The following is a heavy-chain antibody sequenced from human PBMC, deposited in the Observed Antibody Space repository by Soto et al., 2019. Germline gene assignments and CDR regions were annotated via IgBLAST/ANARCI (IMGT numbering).Heavy chain of an antibody. D-gene: IGHD6-13*01. CDR1: GFTFSSYS. J-gene: IGHJ6*03. CDR2: ISSSSSTI. Sequence: EVQLVESGAPLVQPGGSLRLSCAASGFTFSSYSMNWVRQAPGKGLEWVSYISSSSSTIYYADSVKGRFTISRDNAKNSLYLQMNSLRAEDTAVYYCARVMYSSSWYQGPYYYYYMDVWGKGTTVTVSS. CDR3: ARVMYSSSWYQGPYYYYYMDV. V-gene: IGHV3-48*01.